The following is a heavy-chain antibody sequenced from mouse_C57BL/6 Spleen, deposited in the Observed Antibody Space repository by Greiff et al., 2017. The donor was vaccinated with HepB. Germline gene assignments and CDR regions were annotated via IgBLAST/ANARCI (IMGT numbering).Heavy chain of an antibody. V-gene: IGHV1-7*01. CDR3: ARGHYDYDGDGEYYAMDY. J-gene: IGHJ4*01. Sequence: QVQLKQSGAELAKPGASVKLSCKASGYTFTSYWMHWVKQRPGQGLEWIGYINPSSGYTKYNQKFKDKATLTADKSSSTAYMQLSSLTYEDSAVYYCARGHYDYDGDGEYYAMDYWGQGTSVTVSS. CDR1: GYTFTSYW. CDR2: INPSSGYT. D-gene: IGHD2-4*01.